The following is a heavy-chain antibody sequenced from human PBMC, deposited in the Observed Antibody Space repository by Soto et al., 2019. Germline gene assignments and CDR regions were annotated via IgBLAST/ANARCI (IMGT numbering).Heavy chain of an antibody. CDR2: IIPIFGTA. CDR3: ARDHGYDSSGYSPYYFDY. Sequence: QVQLVQSGAEVKKPGSSVKVSCKASGGTFSSYAISWVRQAPGQGLEWMGGIIPIFGTANYAQKFQGRVTITADESTSTAYMELISLRSEDTAVYYCARDHGYDSSGYSPYYFDYWGQGTLVTVSS. J-gene: IGHJ4*02. V-gene: IGHV1-69*01. D-gene: IGHD3-22*01. CDR1: GGTFSSYA.